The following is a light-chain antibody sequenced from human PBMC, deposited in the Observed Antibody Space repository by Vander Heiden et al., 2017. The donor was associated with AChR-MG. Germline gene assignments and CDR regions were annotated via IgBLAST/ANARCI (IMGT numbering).Light chain of an antibody. CDR1: QSISSTS. V-gene: IGKV3-20*01. CDR3: QQEGGSPYT. Sequence: EIVLTQSPGSLSLSPGERATLSCRASQSISSTSVAWYQQKRGQPPRLLIYDASSRAPGIPDRFSGGGSGTDFTLTISRLEPEDFALYLCQQEGGSPYTFGQRTKLEIK. CDR2: DAS. J-gene: IGKJ2*01.